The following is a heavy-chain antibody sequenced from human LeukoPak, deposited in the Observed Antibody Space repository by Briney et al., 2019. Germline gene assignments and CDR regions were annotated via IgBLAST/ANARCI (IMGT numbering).Heavy chain of an antibody. CDR1: GGSFSGYY. D-gene: IGHD3-3*01. J-gene: IGHJ5*02. CDR3: ARVPPLQRRITIFGVVIKEGWFDP. V-gene: IGHV4-34*01. CDR2: INHSGST. Sequence: SETLSLTCAVSGGSFSGYYWSWIRQPPGKGLEWIGEINHSGSTNYNPSLKSRVTISVDTSKNQFSLKLSSVTAADTAVYYCARVPPLQRRITIFGVVIKEGWFDPWGQGTLVTVSS.